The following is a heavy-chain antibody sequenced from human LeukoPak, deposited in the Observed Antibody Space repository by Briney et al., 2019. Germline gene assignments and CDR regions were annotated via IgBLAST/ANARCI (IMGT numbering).Heavy chain of an antibody. CDR2: ISYDGSNK. D-gene: IGHD6-19*01. J-gene: IGHJ4*02. V-gene: IGHV3-30*04. CDR1: GFTFSSYA. CDR3: ARGHSGWYDY. Sequence: GGSLRLSCAASGFTFSSYAMHWVRQAPGKGLEWVAVISYDGSNKYYADSVKGRFTISRDNSKNTLYLQMNSLRAEDTAVYYCARGHSGWYDYWGQGTLVTVSS.